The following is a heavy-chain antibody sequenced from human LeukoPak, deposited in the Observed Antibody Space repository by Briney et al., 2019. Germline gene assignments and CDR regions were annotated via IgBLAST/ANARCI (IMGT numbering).Heavy chain of an antibody. J-gene: IGHJ3*02. Sequence: GGSLRLSCAASGFTFSSYSMNWVRQAPGKGLEWVSSISSSSSYIYYADSVKGRFTISRDNAKNSLYLQMNSLRAEDTAVYYCARERGREDCSGGSCPLDASDIWGQGTMVTVSS. D-gene: IGHD2-15*01. CDR3: ARERGREDCSGGSCPLDASDI. CDR1: GFTFSSYS. CDR2: ISSSSSYI. V-gene: IGHV3-21*01.